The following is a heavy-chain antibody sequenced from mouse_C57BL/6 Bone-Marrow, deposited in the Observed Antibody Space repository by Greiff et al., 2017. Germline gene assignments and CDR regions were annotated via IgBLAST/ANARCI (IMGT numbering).Heavy chain of an antibody. V-gene: IGHV5-6*01. J-gene: IGHJ2*01. CDR2: ISSGGSYT. Sequence: EVMLVESGGDLVKPGGSLKLSCAASGFTFSSYGMSWVRQTPDKRLEWVATISSGGSYTYYPASVKGRFTISRDNAKNTLFLQMTSLRSEDTAMYYCARRRFFDYWGQGTTLTGSS. CDR1: GFTFSSYG. CDR3: ARRRFFDY.